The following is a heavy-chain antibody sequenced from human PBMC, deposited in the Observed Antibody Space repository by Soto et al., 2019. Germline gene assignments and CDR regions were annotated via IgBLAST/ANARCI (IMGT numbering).Heavy chain of an antibody. CDR3: ARDRLIGCSGSCSYYYYYMDV. Sequence: SVKVSCKASGGTFSSYAISWVRQAPGQGLEWMGGIIPIFGTANYAQKFQGRVTITADESTSTAYMELSSLRSEDTAVYYCARDRLIGCSGSCSYYYYYMDVWGKGTTVTVSS. V-gene: IGHV1-69*13. J-gene: IGHJ6*03. CDR2: IIPIFGTA. D-gene: IGHD2-15*01. CDR1: GGTFSSYA.